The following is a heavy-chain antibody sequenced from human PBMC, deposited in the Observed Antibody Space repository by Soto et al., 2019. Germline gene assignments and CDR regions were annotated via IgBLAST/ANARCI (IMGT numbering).Heavy chain of an antibody. Sequence: SETLSLTCTVSGGSITGFYWSLIRQFPGKGLEWIGYIYNSGSTNYNPSLKSRVTISADTSKTQFSLKLSSVTAADTAVYYCARRYGGNFDYWGQGTLVTVSS. D-gene: IGHD3-16*01. CDR3: ARRYGGNFDY. J-gene: IGHJ4*02. V-gene: IGHV4-59*01. CDR1: GGSITGFY. CDR2: IYNSGST.